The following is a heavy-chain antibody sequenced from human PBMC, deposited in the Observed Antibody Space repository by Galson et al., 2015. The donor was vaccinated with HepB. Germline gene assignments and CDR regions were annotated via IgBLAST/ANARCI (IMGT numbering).Heavy chain of an antibody. CDR1: GGSISSGGYY. Sequence: TLSLTCTVSGGSISSGGYYWTWIRQRPGEGLEWIGYIHHSGSAYYNPSLKSRVIISGDTSNSQFSLKLTSASAADTAVYYCARDWQYGSGAFDYWGRGILVTVSS. V-gene: IGHV4-31*03. CDR2: IHHSGSA. CDR3: ARDWQYGSGAFDY. J-gene: IGHJ4*02. D-gene: IGHD3-10*01.